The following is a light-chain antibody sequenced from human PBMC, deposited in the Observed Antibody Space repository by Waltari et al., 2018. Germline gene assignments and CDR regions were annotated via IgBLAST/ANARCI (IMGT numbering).Light chain of an antibody. CDR1: PSIGSY. V-gene: IGKV3-11*01. Sequence: EIVLTQSPVTLSLSPGDPATLSCRASPSIGSYLAWYQRKPGQAPRLLIYDASNRAAGIPPRFSGGGSGTDFTLTISGLEPEDFAVYYCQHRNTGLTFGGGTKVEIE. CDR3: QHRNTGLT. CDR2: DAS. J-gene: IGKJ4*01.